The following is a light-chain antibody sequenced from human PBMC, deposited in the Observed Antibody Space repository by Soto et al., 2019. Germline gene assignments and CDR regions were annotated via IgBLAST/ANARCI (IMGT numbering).Light chain of an antibody. J-gene: IGKJ4*01. V-gene: IGKV1-39*01. CDR2: TAS. CDR3: QHSHSTPLT. CDR1: QSISSH. Sequence: DIQMTQSPSSLSASVGDRVTITCRASQSISSHLNWYQQKPGKAPKLLIYTASSLQSGVPSRFSGSGSGTDFTLTISSLQPEDFATYYCQHSHSTPLTFGGGTKVEIK.